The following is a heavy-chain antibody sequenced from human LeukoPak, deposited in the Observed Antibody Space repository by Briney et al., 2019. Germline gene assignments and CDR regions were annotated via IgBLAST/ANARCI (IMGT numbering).Heavy chain of an antibody. Sequence: ASVKVSCKASGYTFNSYDISWVRQAPGQGLEWMAWISTYNGNTNYALKVQGRATMTTDTSTSTAYMELRSLRSDDTAVYYCARDFGRYSGYDFDFWGQGTLVTVSS. J-gene: IGHJ4*02. CDR3: ARDFGRYSGYDFDF. V-gene: IGHV1-18*01. CDR1: GYTFNSYD. D-gene: IGHD5-12*01. CDR2: ISTYNGNT.